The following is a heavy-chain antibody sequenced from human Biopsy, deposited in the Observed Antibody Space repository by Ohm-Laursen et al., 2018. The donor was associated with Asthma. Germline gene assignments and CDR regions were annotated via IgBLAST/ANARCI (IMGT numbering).Heavy chain of an antibody. J-gene: IGHJ5*02. CDR1: GDSIISGGCC. V-gene: IGHV4-31*03. Sequence: SQTLSLTCPVSGDSIISGGCCWNWLRQHPVKGLEWFGHLYYSESTYYNPSLKSRVSISLDTSKNQFSLSLTSVTAADTAVYYCARTTYGHDGFDPWGQGTLVTVSS. D-gene: IGHD4-17*01. CDR3: ARTTYGHDGFDP. CDR2: LYYSEST.